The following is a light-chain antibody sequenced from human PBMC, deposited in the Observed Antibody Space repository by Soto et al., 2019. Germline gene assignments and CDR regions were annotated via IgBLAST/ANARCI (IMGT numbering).Light chain of an antibody. V-gene: IGKV1-5*01. CDR1: QSISYW. CDR2: DAS. CDR3: QQYNSYSWT. J-gene: IGKJ1*01. Sequence: DIQMTPAPSTLSASVGDRVTITCRASQSISYWLAWYQQKPGKAPNLLIYDASNLESGVPSRFSGSGFGTEFTLTISSLQPDDFATYYCQQYNSYSWTFGQGTKVDLK.